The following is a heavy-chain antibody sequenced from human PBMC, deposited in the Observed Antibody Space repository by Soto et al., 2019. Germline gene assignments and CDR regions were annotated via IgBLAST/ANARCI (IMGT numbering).Heavy chain of an antibody. J-gene: IGHJ5*02. Sequence: SETLSLTCTVSGGSISSYYWSWIRQPPGKGLEWIGYIYYSGSTNYNPSLKSRVTISVDTSKNQFSLKLSSVTAADTAVYYCARGRNYDFWSGYQGWFDPWGQGTLVTVSS. CDR3: ARGRNYDFWSGYQGWFDP. V-gene: IGHV4-59*01. D-gene: IGHD3-3*01. CDR1: GGSISSYY. CDR2: IYYSGST.